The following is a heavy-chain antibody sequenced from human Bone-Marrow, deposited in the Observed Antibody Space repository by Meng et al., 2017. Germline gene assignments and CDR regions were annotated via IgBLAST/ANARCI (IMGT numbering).Heavy chain of an antibody. CDR2: IRGSGSDT. D-gene: IGHD5/OR15-5a*01. V-gene: IGHV3-23*01. CDR3: AKVNSVSYGGGAFDI. J-gene: IGHJ3*02. Sequence: GESLKISCVVSGFTFSNYAMNWVRQAPGKGLEWVSAIRGSGSDTYYEDSVEGRFTTSRDNSKDTLYLQMNSLTAEDTAVYYCAKVNSVSYGGGAFDIWGQGTVVTVSS. CDR1: GFTFSNYA.